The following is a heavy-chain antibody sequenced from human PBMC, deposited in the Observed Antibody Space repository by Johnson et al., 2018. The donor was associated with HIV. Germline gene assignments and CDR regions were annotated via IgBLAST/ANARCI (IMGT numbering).Heavy chain of an antibody. CDR1: GFTFSSYA. Sequence: QVQLVESGGGLVQPGGSLRLSCAASGFTFSSYAMHWVRQAPGKGLEWITVISYDGSNKYYADSVKGRFTISRDNSKNTLYLQMNSLRADDTAVYYCARRVGWTFEEAFDIWGQGTAVTVSP. J-gene: IGHJ3*02. D-gene: IGHD3-10*01. CDR2: ISYDGSNK. CDR3: ARRVGWTFEEAFDI. V-gene: IGHV3-30*14.